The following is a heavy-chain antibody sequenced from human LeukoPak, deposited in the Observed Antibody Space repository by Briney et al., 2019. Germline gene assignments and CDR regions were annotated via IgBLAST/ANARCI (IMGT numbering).Heavy chain of an antibody. D-gene: IGHD3-22*01. CDR3: AKTLEFDSSGHYGGSDY. J-gene: IGHJ4*02. Sequence: GTLSLTCAVSGGSISSSNWWSWVRQAPGKGLEWVSAISGSGGSTYYADSVKGRFTISRDNSKTTLYLQMNSLRAEDTAVYYCAKTLEFDSSGHYGGSDYWGQGTLVTVSS. V-gene: IGHV3-23*01. CDR2: ISGSGGST. CDR1: GGSISSSN.